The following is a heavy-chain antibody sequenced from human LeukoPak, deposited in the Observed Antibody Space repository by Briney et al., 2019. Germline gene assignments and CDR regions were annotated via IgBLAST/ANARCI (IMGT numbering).Heavy chain of an antibody. Sequence: ASVKVSCKASGYTFTSYGISWVRQAPGQGLEWMGWISAYNGNTNYAQKLQGRVTMTTDTSTSTAYMELRSLRPDDTAVYYCARRFTGQLGHDAFDIWGQGTMVTVSS. D-gene: IGHD6-13*01. J-gene: IGHJ3*02. CDR3: ARRFTGQLGHDAFDI. V-gene: IGHV1-18*01. CDR1: GYTFTSYG. CDR2: ISAYNGNT.